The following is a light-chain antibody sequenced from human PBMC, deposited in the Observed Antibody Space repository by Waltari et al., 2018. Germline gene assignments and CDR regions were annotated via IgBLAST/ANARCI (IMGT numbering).Light chain of an antibody. Sequence: EVVMTQSQATLSLSPGERATLSCRASQSVSGNAAWFQQKPGQAPRLLVSGGSTRATGIPDRFSGSASGTDFTLTISSLEPEDVGIYYCLQRGNWPFTFGPGTRVDIK. J-gene: IGKJ3*01. CDR2: GGS. CDR3: LQRGNWPFT. V-gene: IGKV3D-15*01. CDR1: QSVSGN.